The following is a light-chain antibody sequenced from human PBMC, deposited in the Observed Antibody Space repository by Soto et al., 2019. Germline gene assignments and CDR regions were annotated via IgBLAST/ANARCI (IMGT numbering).Light chain of an antibody. Sequence: DIQMTQSPSTLSASVGDTVTITCRASQSLSNWLAWYQQKPGQAPKLLIHKASTLESGVPSRFSGSGSGTEFTLTISSLQPDDFANYYCQHYDRPPYTFGQGTKLEIK. CDR1: QSLSNW. J-gene: IGKJ2*01. CDR2: KAS. V-gene: IGKV1-5*03. CDR3: QHYDRPPYT.